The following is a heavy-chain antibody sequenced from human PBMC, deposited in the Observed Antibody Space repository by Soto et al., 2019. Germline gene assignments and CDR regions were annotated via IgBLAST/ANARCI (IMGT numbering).Heavy chain of an antibody. Sequence: GGSLTLSCAASGFTVSGNYMSWVRQAPGKGLEWVSVVYSDGSTYYADSVKGRFTISRDNSKNTLYLQMNSLRAEDTAVYYCARDCCSTCCYTPLYGMDVWGQGTTVTVSS. CDR1: GFTVSGNY. CDR3: ARDCCSTCCYTPLYGMDV. CDR2: VYSDGST. V-gene: IGHV3-53*01. J-gene: IGHJ6*02. D-gene: IGHD2-2*02.